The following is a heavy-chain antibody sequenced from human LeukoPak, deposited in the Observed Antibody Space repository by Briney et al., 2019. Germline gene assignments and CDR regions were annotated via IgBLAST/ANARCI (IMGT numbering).Heavy chain of an antibody. CDR3: AKDLRIGYRTAMDV. D-gene: IGHD1-14*01. CDR2: IRGSDGNT. CDR1: GFTFSSYA. J-gene: IGHJ6*02. V-gene: IGHV3-23*01. Sequence: PGGSLRLSCAASGFTFSSYAMSWVRQAPGKGLEWVSAIRGSDGNTYYADSVKGRFTISRDNSKNTLYLQMNSLRAEDTAVYSCAKDLRIGYRTAMDVWGQGATVTVSS.